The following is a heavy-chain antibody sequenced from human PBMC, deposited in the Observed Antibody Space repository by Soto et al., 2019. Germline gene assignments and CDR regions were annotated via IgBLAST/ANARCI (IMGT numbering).Heavy chain of an antibody. D-gene: IGHD5-12*01. J-gene: IGHJ4*02. Sequence: PGGSLRLSCAASGFTFSSYGMHWVRQAPGKGLEWVAVISYDGSNKYYADSVKGRFTISRDNSKNTLYLQMNSLRAEDTAVYYCEKGERWLQLPPVYWGQGTLVTVSS. V-gene: IGHV3-30*18. CDR1: GFTFSSYG. CDR2: ISYDGSNK. CDR3: EKGERWLQLPPVY.